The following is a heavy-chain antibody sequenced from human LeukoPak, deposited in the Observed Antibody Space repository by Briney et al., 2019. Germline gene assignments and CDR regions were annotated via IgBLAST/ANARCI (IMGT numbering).Heavy chain of an antibody. Sequence: ASVKVSCKASGGTFSSYAISWVRQAPGQGLEWMGWISAYNGNTNYAQKLQGRVTMTTDTSTSTAYMELRSLRSDDTAVYYCARGELTTMVRGVNIGWFDPWGQGTLVTVSS. D-gene: IGHD3-10*01. CDR3: ARGELTTMVRGVNIGWFDP. CDR2: ISAYNGNT. CDR1: GGTFSSYA. J-gene: IGHJ5*02. V-gene: IGHV1-18*01.